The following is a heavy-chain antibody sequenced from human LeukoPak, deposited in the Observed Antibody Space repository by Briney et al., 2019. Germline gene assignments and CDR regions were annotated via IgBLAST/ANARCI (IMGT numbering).Heavy chain of an antibody. CDR2: IYTSGST. CDR3: ARGRYYDSSGYHPFFDY. V-gene: IGHV4-61*02. D-gene: IGHD3-22*01. Sequence: PSQTLSLTCTVSGGSISSGIYYWSWIRQPAGKGLEWIGRIYTSGSTNYNPSLKSRVTISVDTSKNQFSLKLSSVTAADTAVYYCARGRYYDSSGYHPFFDYWGRGTLVTVSS. J-gene: IGHJ4*02. CDR1: GGSISSGIYY.